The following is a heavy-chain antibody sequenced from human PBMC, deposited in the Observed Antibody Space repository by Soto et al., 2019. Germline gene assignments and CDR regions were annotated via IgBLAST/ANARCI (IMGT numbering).Heavy chain of an antibody. CDR3: ARDHQAAAGTYYYAMDV. CDR1: AFTFSSYA. V-gene: IGHV3-30-3*01. CDR2: ISSDGTNK. J-gene: IGHJ6*02. Sequence: GGSLRLSCAASAFTFSSYAMHWVRQALGKGLEWVAVISSDGTNKYYVDSVKGRFTISRDNSKNTLNMQMNSLRPEDTAVYYCARDHQAAAGTYYYAMDVWGQGTTVTVSS. D-gene: IGHD6-13*01.